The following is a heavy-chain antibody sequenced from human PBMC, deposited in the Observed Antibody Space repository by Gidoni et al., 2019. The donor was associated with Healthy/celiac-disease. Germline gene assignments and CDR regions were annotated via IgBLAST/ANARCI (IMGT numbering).Heavy chain of an antibody. V-gene: IGHV3-23*01. J-gene: IGHJ6*02. CDR2: ISGGGGST. CDR1: GFTFSSYA. D-gene: IGHD1-26*01. Sequence: EVQLLESGGGLVQPGGSLRLPCAASGFTFSSYAMSWVRQAPGKGLEWVSAISGGGGSTYYADSVKGRFTISRDNSKNTLYLQMNSLRAEDTAVYYCAKGGGSYSPYYYYYGMDVWGQGTTVTVSS. CDR3: AKGGGSYSPYYYYYGMDV.